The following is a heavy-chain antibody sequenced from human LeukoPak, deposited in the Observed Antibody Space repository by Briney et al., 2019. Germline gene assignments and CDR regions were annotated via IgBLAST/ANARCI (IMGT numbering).Heavy chain of an antibody. CDR1: GYTFTNYG. Sequence: ASVKVSCKTSGYTFTNYGITWMRQAPGQGPEWMGWISAYNGNTNYAQKLQGRITMTTDTSTSTAYMELRSLRSDDTAVYYCASDVTMVRGVIRGYFDYWGQGTLVTVSS. CDR3: ASDVTMVRGVIRGYFDY. D-gene: IGHD3-10*01. V-gene: IGHV1-18*01. J-gene: IGHJ4*02. CDR2: ISAYNGNT.